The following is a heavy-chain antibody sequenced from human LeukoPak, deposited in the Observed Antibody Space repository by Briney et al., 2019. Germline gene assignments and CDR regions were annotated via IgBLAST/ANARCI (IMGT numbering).Heavy chain of an antibody. D-gene: IGHD2-2*01. J-gene: IGHJ6*02. CDR2: INHSGST. Sequence: SETLSLTGAGYGGSFSGYYWSWIRQPPGKGLEWIGEINHSGSTNYNPSLKSRVTISVDTSKNQFSLKLSSVTAADTAVYYCARGRLSKYGMDVWGQGTTVTVSS. V-gene: IGHV4-34*01. CDR1: GGSFSGYY. CDR3: ARGRLSKYGMDV.